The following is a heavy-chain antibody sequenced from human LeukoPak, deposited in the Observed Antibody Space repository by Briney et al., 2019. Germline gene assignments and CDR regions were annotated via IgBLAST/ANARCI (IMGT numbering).Heavy chain of an antibody. CDR2: IKSSKDGGTT. D-gene: IGHD6-13*01. V-gene: IGHV3-15*01. CDR3: TTLNLASGAP. J-gene: IGHJ5*02. CDR1: GFTFSIAW. Sequence: GGSLRLSCEASGFTFSIAWMTWVRQAPGKGLEWVGRIKSSKDGGTTDYAAPVKGRFSISRDDSRNTLFLQMNNLKSEDTAVYSCTTLNLASGAPWGQGTLVTVSS.